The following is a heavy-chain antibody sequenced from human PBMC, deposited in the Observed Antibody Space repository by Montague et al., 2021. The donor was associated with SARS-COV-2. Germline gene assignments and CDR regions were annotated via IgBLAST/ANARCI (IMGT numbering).Heavy chain of an antibody. CDR2: LYTSGST. CDR1: GGSISNYY. CDR3: ARESGYSGGWRYYYGMDV. Sequence: SETLSLTCTVSGGSISNYYWSWIRQPAGKGLEWIGRLYTSGSTTYNPSLKSRVTMSVGTSKNQFSLNVTSVTAADTAIYYCARESGYSGGWRYYYGMDVWGQGTTVTVS. J-gene: IGHJ6*02. D-gene: IGHD6-19*01. V-gene: IGHV4-4*07.